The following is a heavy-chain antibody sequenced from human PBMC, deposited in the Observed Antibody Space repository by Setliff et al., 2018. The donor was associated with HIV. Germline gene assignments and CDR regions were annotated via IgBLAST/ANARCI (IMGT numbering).Heavy chain of an antibody. CDR3: ARVPIYCGGDCYLFDY. CDR1: GYTFTGYH. D-gene: IGHD2-21*02. V-gene: IGHV1-2*02. Sequence: ASVKVSCKASGYTFTGYHIHWVRQAPGQGLEWMGWINPNIGGTNSAHKFQGRVTVTRDTSITTTYMELTRLTSDDTAIYYCARVPIYCGGDCYLFDYWGQGTLVTVSS. CDR2: INPNIGGT. J-gene: IGHJ4*02.